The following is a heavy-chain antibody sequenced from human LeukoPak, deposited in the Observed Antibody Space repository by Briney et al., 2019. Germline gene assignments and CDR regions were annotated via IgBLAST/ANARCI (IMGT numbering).Heavy chain of an antibody. Sequence: PGGSLRLSCVASGFSFSSYSMNWVRQAPGKGLEWISYIGTSTTTIHYGDSVKGRYTISRDNAKNSLYLQMNNLRVEDTAVYYCARDRADSFDIWGQGKIISVSS. J-gene: IGHJ3*02. D-gene: IGHD2-21*01. CDR2: IGTSTTTI. CDR3: ARDRADSFDI. V-gene: IGHV3-48*01. CDR1: GFSFSSYS.